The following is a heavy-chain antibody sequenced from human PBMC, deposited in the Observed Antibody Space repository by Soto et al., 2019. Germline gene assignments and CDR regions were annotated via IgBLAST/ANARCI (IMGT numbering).Heavy chain of an antibody. Sequence: SETLSLTSPVPGGSISSHCWSWFVQCPGKGLEWIGYIYYSGSTNYNHSLKSQVTISLETSKNQFSLKLSSPTSTDTAVYYCARGGRGMVGVPSGFDPWGQGTLITVSS. V-gene: IGHV4-59*11. CDR1: GGSISSHC. CDR3: ARGGRGMVGVPSGFDP. CDR2: IYYSGST. J-gene: IGHJ5*02. D-gene: IGHD2-2*01.